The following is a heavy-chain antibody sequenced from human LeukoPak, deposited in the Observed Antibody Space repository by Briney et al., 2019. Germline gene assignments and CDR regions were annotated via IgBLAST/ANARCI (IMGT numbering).Heavy chain of an antibody. Sequence: GGSLRLSCAASGFTFSSYAMHWVRQAQGKGLEWVAVISYDGSNKYYADSVKGRFTISRDNSKNTLYLQMNSLRAEDTAVYYCARDHDFWSGYPSYWGQGTLVTVSS. CDR3: ARDHDFWSGYPSY. D-gene: IGHD3-3*01. CDR1: GFTFSSYA. CDR2: ISYDGSNK. J-gene: IGHJ4*02. V-gene: IGHV3-30-3*01.